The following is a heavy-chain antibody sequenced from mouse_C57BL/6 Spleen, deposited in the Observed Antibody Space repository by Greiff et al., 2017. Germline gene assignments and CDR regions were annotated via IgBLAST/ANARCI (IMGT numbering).Heavy chain of an antibody. CDR3: AGRGGGSSYVGYFEV. D-gene: IGHD1-1*01. Sequence: QVQLKQSGAELMKPGASVKLSCKATGYTFTGYWIEWVKQRPGHGLEWIGEILPGSGSTNYNEKFKGKATFTADTSSNTAYMQLSSLTTDDSAIYYGAGRGGGSSYVGYFEVWGTGPTPPLPS. V-gene: IGHV1-9*01. CDR1: GYTFTGYW. J-gene: IGHJ1*03. CDR2: ILPGSGST.